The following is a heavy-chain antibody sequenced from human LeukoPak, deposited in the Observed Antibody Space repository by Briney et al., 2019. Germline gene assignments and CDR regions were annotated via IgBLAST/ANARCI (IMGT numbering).Heavy chain of an antibody. CDR3: AVAKQYYYYGMDV. CDR1: GYTFTGYY. V-gene: IGHV1-2*02. Sequence: ASVKVSCKASGYTFTGYYMHWVRQAPGQGLEWMGWINPNSGGTNYAQKFQGRVTMTRDTSISTAYMELSRLRSDDTAVYYCAVAKQYYYYGMDVWGQGTTVTVSS. CDR2: INPNSGGT. D-gene: IGHD1/OR15-1a*01. J-gene: IGHJ6*02.